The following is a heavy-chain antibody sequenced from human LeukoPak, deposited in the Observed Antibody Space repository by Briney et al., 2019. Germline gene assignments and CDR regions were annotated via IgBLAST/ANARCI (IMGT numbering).Heavy chain of an antibody. CDR3: AKDHPIYCSSTSCYKFDY. J-gene: IGHJ4*02. CDR1: GFTFSSYA. V-gene: IGHV3-23*01. CDR2: ISGSGGST. D-gene: IGHD2-2*02. Sequence: PGGSLRLSCAASGFTFSSYAMSWVRQAPGKGLEWVSAISGSGGSTYYADSVKGRFTISRDNSKNTLYLQMNSLRAEGTAVYYCAKDHPIYCSSTSCYKFDYWGQGTLVTVSS.